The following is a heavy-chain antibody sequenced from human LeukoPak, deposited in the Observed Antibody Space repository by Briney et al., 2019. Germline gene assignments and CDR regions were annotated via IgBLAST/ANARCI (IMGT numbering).Heavy chain of an antibody. CDR2: INWNGGSA. D-gene: IGHD2-15*01. CDR1: GFTFDDYG. J-gene: IGHJ4*02. CDR3: ARVGSEEGYYFDY. Sequence: GGSLRLSXAASGFTFDDYGMSWVRQVPGKGLEWVSCINWNGGSAGYADSVKGRFTISRDNAKNSLYLQMNSLRAEDTALYYCARVGSEEGYYFDYWGQGTLVTVSS. V-gene: IGHV3-20*04.